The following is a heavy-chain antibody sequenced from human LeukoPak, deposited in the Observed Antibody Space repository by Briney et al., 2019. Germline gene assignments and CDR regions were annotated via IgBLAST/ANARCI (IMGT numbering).Heavy chain of an antibody. D-gene: IGHD3-10*01. CDR1: GGSISSYY. Sequence: SETLSLTCTVSGGSISSYYWSWIRQPAGKGLEWIGRIYTSGGTNYNPSLKSRVTMSVDTSKNQFSLKLSSVTAADTAVYYCARDFSTMVRGVIGGYYYYMDVWGKGTTVTVSS. J-gene: IGHJ6*03. CDR2: IYTSGGT. CDR3: ARDFSTMVRGVIGGYYYYMDV. V-gene: IGHV4-4*07.